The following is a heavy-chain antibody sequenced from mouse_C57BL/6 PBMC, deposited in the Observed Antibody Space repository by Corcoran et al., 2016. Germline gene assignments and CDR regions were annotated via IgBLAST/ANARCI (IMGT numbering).Heavy chain of an antibody. CDR1: GYTFTDYY. V-gene: IGHV1-26*01. J-gene: IGHJ4*01. Sequence: EVQLQQSGPELVKPGASVKISCKASGYTFTDYYMNWVKQSHGKSLEWIGDINPNNGGTSYNQKFKGKATLTVDKSSSTAYMELRSLTSEDSAVYYCARGGAYGAAMDYWGQGTSVTVSS. CDR3: ARGGAYGAAMDY. D-gene: IGHD1-2*01. CDR2: INPNNGGT.